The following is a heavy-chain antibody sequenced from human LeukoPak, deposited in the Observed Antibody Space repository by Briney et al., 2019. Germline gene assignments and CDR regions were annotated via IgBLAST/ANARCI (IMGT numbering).Heavy chain of an antibody. J-gene: IGHJ4*02. CDR1: GFSFTNNGMC. CDR2: IDWDDDK. V-gene: IGHV2-70*11. Sequence: SGPALVKPTQTLTLICTFSGFSFTNNGMCVTWIRQPPGKALEWLARIDWDDDKYYSASLKTRLTISKDTSKNQVVLTMTNMDPVDTATYYCARIRGTYCSSTTCSFEDFWGQGTLVTVSS. D-gene: IGHD2-2*01. CDR3: ARIRGTYCSSTTCSFEDF.